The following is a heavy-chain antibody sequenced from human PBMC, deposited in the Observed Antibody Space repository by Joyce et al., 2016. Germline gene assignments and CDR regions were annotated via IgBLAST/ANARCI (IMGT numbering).Heavy chain of an antibody. D-gene: IGHD2-21*02. Sequence: QLQLQESGSGLVKPSETLSLTCTVSGDSISRSDYHWGWIRQPPGKGLEWIGSIYYSGSMYYNPTHKIRVTMSVDTSKNQSSLKLSSVTAADTALYYCARNVVVVTPIGNYFDYWGQGTLVTVSS. J-gene: IGHJ4*02. CDR1: GDSISRSDYH. V-gene: IGHV4-39*07. CDR2: IYYSGSM. CDR3: ARNVVVVTPIGNYFDY.